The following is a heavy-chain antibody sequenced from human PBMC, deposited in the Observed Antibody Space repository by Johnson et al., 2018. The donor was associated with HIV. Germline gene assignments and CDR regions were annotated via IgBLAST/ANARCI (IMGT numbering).Heavy chain of an antibody. D-gene: IGHD6-6*01. J-gene: IGHJ3*02. CDR3: ARASVSSHRYSSSSDDAFDI. Sequence: VQLVESGGGLVQPGGSLRLSCAASGFTFSSYWMHWVRQAPGKGLVWVSRINSDGSSTSYADSVKGRFTISRDISKNTLYLQMNSLRAEDTAVYYCARASVSSHRYSSSSDDAFDIWGQGTMVTVSS. V-gene: IGHV3-74*02. CDR1: GFTFSSYW. CDR2: INSDGSST.